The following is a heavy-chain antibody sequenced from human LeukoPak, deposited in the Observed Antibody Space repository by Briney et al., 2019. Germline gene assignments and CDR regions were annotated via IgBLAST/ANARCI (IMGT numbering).Heavy chain of an antibody. CDR2: ISSNGGST. CDR1: GFTFSNYP. V-gene: IGHV3-64*01. CDR3: ARDYGDHHFDY. Sequence: GGSLRLSCAASGFTFSNYPMHWVRQAPGKGLEFVSAISSNGGSTYYANSVKGRFTISRDNSKNTLYLQMGSLRAEDMAVYYCARDYGDHHFDYWGQGTLDTVSS. D-gene: IGHD4-17*01. J-gene: IGHJ4*02.